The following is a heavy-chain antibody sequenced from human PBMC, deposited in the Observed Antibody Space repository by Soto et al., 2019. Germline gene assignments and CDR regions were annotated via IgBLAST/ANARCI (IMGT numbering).Heavy chain of an antibody. CDR1: GDTFTNYD. J-gene: IGHJ6*02. Sequence: QVQLVQSGAEVKKPGASVKVSCKASGDTFTNYDIKWVLQATGQGLEWMGWMNPNSGNTGYAQKFQGRVTMTRNTSISTAYMRLSSLRYEDTAVYYCARGRNGMDVWGQGTTVTVSS. CDR2: MNPNSGNT. V-gene: IGHV1-8*01. CDR3: ARGRNGMDV.